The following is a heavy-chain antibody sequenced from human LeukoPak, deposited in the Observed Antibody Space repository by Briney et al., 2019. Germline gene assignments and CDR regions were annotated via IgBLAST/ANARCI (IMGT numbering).Heavy chain of an antibody. CDR2: INWNSDSI. Sequence: GGSLRLSCAVSGFTFDDYAMHWVRQVPGKGLEWVSGINWNSDSIGYADSVKGRFTTSRDNAKNSLYLQMNSLRAEDTAFYYCAGQDSSGWYLGHDYWGQGTLVTVSS. V-gene: IGHV3-9*01. CDR3: AGQDSSGWYLGHDY. D-gene: IGHD6-19*01. J-gene: IGHJ4*02. CDR1: GFTFDDYA.